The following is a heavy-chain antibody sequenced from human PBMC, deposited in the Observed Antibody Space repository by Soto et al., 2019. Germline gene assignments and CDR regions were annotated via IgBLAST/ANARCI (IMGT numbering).Heavy chain of an antibody. D-gene: IGHD2-15*01. J-gene: IGHJ6*02. CDR1: GYTFTSYG. CDR2: ISAYNGNT. Sequence: EASVKVSCKASGYTFTSYGISWVRQAPGQGLDWMGWISAYNGNTKYAQDLQGRVTMTTDTSTSTAYMELRSLRSDDTAVYYCARFSGGSYNTYYFYYGMDVWGQGTTVT. V-gene: IGHV1-18*01. CDR3: ARFSGGSYNTYYFYYGMDV.